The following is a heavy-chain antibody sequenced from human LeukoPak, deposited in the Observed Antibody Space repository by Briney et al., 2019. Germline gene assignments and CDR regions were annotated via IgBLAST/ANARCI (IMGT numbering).Heavy chain of an antibody. CDR3: ARGLFLSGYLDAFDI. J-gene: IGHJ3*02. D-gene: IGHD3-22*01. CDR1: GFTFSNYV. CDR2: ISYDGSNK. V-gene: IGHV3-30*14. Sequence: GGSLRLSCAASGFTFSNYVIHWVRQAPGKGLEWVAVISYDGSNKYYADSVKGRFTISRDNLKNVLYLQMNSLKVEDTALYYCARGLFLSGYLDAFDIWGQGTVVTVSS.